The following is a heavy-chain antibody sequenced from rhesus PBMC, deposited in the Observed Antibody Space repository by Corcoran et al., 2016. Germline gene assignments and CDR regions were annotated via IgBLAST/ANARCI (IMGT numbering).Heavy chain of an antibody. D-gene: IGHD6-43*01. CDR2: IYGSGSST. J-gene: IGHJ5-1*01. CDR1: GGSISSSY. Sequence: QLQLQESGPGLVKPSETVSVTCAVSGGSISSSYWSWIGQDPGKGLAWIGYIYGSGSSTNYNPSLKSRVTLSVDTSKNQFSLKLSSVPAADTAVYYCVRDALGRASSYLSYNRFDVWGPGVLVTVSS. V-gene: IGHV4-169*02. CDR3: VRDALGRASSYLSYNRFDV.